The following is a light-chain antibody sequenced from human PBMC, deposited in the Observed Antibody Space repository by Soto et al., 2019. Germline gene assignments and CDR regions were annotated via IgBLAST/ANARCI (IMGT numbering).Light chain of an antibody. CDR1: SSDVGGYNY. Sequence: QSALTQPASVSGSPGQSITISCTGTSSDVGGYNYVSWYQQHPGKAPKLMIYDVSNRPSGVPNRFSGSKSGNTASLTSSGLQAEDAADYFCSSYTSSSTLRVFGGGTKLTVL. J-gene: IGLJ2*01. V-gene: IGLV2-14*01. CDR3: SSYTSSSTLRV. CDR2: DVS.